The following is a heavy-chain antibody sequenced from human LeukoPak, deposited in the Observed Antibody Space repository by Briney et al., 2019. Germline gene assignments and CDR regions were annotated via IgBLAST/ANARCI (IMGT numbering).Heavy chain of an antibody. CDR3: ARGTVDILATSVPFDI. CDR2: IRYDGSNK. V-gene: IGHV3-30*02. Sequence: GGSLRLSCAASGFTFSSYGMHWVRQAPGKGLEWVAFIRYDGSNKYYADSVKGRFTISRDNSKNTLYLQMNSLRAEDTAVYYCARGTVDILATSVPFDIWGRGTMVTVSS. J-gene: IGHJ3*02. D-gene: IGHD5-12*01. CDR1: GFTFSSYG.